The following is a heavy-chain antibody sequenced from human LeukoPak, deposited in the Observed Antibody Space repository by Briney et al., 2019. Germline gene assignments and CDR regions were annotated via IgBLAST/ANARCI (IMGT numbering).Heavy chain of an antibody. V-gene: IGHV3-11*05. CDR1: GFTFSGYY. Sequence: PGGSLRLSCAASGFTFSGYYMSWVRPAPGKGREWVSCIGSSSTYTNYADSVKGRFTISRDNAKNSLYLQMDGLRADDTAVYYCARDRGAVAATWFDYWGQGTLVTVSS. CDR2: IGSSSTYT. J-gene: IGHJ4*02. D-gene: IGHD6-19*01. CDR3: ARDRGAVAATWFDY.